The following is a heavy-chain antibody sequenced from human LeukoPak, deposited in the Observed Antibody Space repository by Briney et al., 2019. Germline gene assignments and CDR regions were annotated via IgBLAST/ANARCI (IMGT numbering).Heavy chain of an antibody. V-gene: IGHV3-74*01. CDR1: GFTFSSYW. D-gene: IGHD3-10*01. Sequence: GGSLRLSCAASGFTFSSYWMHWVRQVPGKGLVWVSRINSDGSSTSYADSVKGRFTISRDNAKNTLYVQMNSLRAEDTAVYYCSTGSGHAFDIWGRGTMVTVSS. J-gene: IGHJ3*02. CDR2: INSDGSST. CDR3: STGSGHAFDI.